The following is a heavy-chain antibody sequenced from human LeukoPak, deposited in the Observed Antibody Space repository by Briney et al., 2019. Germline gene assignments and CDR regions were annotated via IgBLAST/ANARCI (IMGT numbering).Heavy chain of an antibody. V-gene: IGHV1-8*01. D-gene: IGHD2-21*01. J-gene: IGHJ4*02. CDR2: MNPNSGNT. CDR1: GYTFTTYD. CDR3: ARVAGNCGGDCYRLLY. Sequence: ASVKVSCKASGYTFTTYDINWVRRAAGQSLEWLGWMNPNSGNTGYAQKFQGRVTVTRNISITTAYMELTNLRSEDTAVYYCARVAGNCGGDCYRLLYWGQGTLVTVSS.